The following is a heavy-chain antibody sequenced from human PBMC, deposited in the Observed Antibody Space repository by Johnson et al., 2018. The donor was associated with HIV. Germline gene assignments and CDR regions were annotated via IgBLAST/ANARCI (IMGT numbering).Heavy chain of an antibody. CDR1: GFTFSSYG. CDR2: IRYDGSNK. J-gene: IGHJ3*02. V-gene: IGHV3-30*02. CDR3: AKETGTHSAFEI. Sequence: QVQLVESGGGVVQPGGSLRLSCAASGFTFSSYGMHWVRQAPGKGLEWVAFIRYDGSNKYYADSVKGRFTISRDNSKNTLYLQMNSLRAEDTAVYYCAKETGTHSAFEIWGQGTVVTVSS. D-gene: IGHD3-10*01.